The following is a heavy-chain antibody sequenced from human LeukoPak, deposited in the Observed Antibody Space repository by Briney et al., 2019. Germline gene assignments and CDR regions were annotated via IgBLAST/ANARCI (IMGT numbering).Heavy chain of an antibody. CDR3: AKPDYYDSSGYYLRFFDH. J-gene: IGHJ4*02. D-gene: IGHD3-22*01. V-gene: IGHV1-2*02. Sequence: ASVKVSCKASGYTFTGYYMHWVRQAPGQGLEWMGWINPNSGGTNYAQKFQGRVTMTRDTSISTAYMELSRLRSDDTAVYYCAKPDYYDSSGYYLRFFDHWGQGTLVTVSS. CDR1: GYTFTGYY. CDR2: INPNSGGT.